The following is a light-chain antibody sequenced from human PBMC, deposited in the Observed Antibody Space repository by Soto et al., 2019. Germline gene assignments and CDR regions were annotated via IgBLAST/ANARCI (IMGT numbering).Light chain of an antibody. V-gene: IGLV1-44*01. CDR1: SSNIGSNT. J-gene: IGLJ7*01. CDR3: AAWDDSLNGHAV. Sequence: QSVLTQPPSASGTPGLRVTISCSGSSSNIGSNTVNWYQQLPGTAPKLLIYSNNQRPSGVPDRFSGSKSGTSASLAIRGLQSEYEADYYCAAWDDSLNGHAVFGGGTQLTVL. CDR2: SNN.